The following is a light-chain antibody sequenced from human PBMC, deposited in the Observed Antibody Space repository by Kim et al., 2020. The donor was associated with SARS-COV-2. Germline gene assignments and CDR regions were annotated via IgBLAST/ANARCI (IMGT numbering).Light chain of an antibody. Sequence: EIVLTQSPATLSLSPGQRATLSCRASQSIGTDLAWYQQRPGQTPRLFIYDASNRAPGIPVRISGSGSGTDFTLTFSSLEPEDSAVYYCQQRNMWPRSFGQGTKVELQ. CDR1: QSIGTD. CDR3: QQRNMWPRS. J-gene: IGKJ1*01. V-gene: IGKV3-11*01. CDR2: DAS.